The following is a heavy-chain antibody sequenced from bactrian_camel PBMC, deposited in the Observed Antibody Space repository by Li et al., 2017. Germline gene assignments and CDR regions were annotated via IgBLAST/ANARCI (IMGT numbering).Heavy chain of an antibody. V-gene: IGHV3S42*01. CDR2: IDRAGIT. CDR1: GLPASSSC. Sequence: VQLVESGGGLVQPGGSLRLSCVASGLPASSSCMGWFRQAPGNERERIAAIDRAGITRYVDSVKGRFTTSRDNAKNTVYPQMNSLKPEDTAMYYCTRDDFGLGLTGQGTQVTVS. J-gene: IGHJ4*01. D-gene: IGHD5*01.